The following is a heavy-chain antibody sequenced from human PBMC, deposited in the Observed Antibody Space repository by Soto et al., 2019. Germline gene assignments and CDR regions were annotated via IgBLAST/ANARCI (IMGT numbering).Heavy chain of an antibody. J-gene: IGHJ4*02. Sequence: GGSLRLSCAASGFTFSYYYMSWIRQAPGKGLEWVSYISRGATTIYYADSVKGRFTISRDNAKNSLYLQMNSLRAEDTAVYFCATDSSGYYYFDYWGQGTLVTVSS. CDR3: ATDSSGYYYFDY. D-gene: IGHD3-22*01. V-gene: IGHV3-11*01. CDR1: GFTFSYYY. CDR2: ISRGATTI.